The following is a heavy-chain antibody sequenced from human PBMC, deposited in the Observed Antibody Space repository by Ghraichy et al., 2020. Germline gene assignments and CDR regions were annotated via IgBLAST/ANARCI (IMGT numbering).Heavy chain of an antibody. J-gene: IGHJ6*02. Sequence: GGSLRLSCAASGFTFNSYAMSWVRQAPGKGLEWLSSITRSGGNTYFTDSVKGRFTITRDNSKNTVYLQMNSLRADDTAVYYCARHFFSGYDSLHYYYGVDVWGQGTTVTVSS. V-gene: IGHV3-23*01. CDR2: ITRSGGNT. D-gene: IGHD5-12*01. CDR3: ARHFFSGYDSLHYYYGVDV. CDR1: GFTFNSYA.